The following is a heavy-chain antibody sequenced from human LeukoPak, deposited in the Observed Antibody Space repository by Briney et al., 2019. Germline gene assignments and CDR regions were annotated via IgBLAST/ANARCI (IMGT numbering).Heavy chain of an antibody. CDR2: ISYDGSNK. CDR3: AKDRDSSGRYD. Sequence: GGALRLSCAASGSTFSSYGMHWGRQAPGKGLEWVAVISYDGSNKYYADSVKGRFTISRDNSKNTLYLQMNSLRAEDTAVYYCAKDRDSSGRYDWGQGTLVTVSS. J-gene: IGHJ4*02. CDR1: GSTFSSYG. D-gene: IGHD6-19*01. V-gene: IGHV3-30*18.